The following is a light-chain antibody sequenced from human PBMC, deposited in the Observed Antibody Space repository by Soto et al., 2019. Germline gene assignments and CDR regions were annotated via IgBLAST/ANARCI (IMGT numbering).Light chain of an antibody. CDR1: QSVSSN. V-gene: IGKV3-15*01. J-gene: IGKJ1*01. Sequence: DIVMTQSPATLSVSPGERATLSCRASQSVSSNLAWYQQKPGQAPRLLIYGASTRATGIPARFSGSGSGTEFTLTISSLQSEDFAVYYCQQYNNPIWTFGQGTKVDIK. CDR2: GAS. CDR3: QQYNNPIWT.